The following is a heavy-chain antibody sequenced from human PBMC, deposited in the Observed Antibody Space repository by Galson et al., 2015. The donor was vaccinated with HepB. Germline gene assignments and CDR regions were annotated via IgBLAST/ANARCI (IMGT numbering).Heavy chain of an antibody. CDR2: IIPIFGTA. Sequence: QSGAEVKKPGESLKISCKASGGTFSSYAISWVRQAPGQGLEWMGGIIPIFGTANYAQKFQGRVTITADESTSTAYMELSSLRSEDTAVYYCARNSSSWYRGGGWFDPWGQGTLVTVSS. D-gene: IGHD6-13*01. CDR1: GGTFSSYA. CDR3: ARNSSSWYRGGGWFDP. V-gene: IGHV1-69*01. J-gene: IGHJ5*02.